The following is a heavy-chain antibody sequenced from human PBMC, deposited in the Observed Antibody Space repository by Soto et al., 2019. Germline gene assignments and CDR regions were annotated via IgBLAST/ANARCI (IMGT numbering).Heavy chain of an antibody. CDR3: GRLQAAAGDNDLTFDY. J-gene: IGHJ4*02. V-gene: IGHV5-10-1*01. D-gene: IGHD6-13*01. Sequence: EVQLVQSGAEVKKPGECLRISCKGSGYSFTSYWISWVRQMPGKGLEWMGRSDPSDSYTNYSPSFQGHVTISADKSNSTAYLQWSSLKASDTAMYYCGRLQAAAGDNDLTFDYWGQGTLVSVSS. CDR1: GYSFTSYW. CDR2: SDPSDSYT.